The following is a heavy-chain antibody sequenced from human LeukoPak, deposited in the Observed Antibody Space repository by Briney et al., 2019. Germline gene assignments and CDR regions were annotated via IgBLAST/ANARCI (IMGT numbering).Heavy chain of an antibody. CDR3: ARVGMVRGPPVEDYFDY. CDR2: IKQDGSEK. J-gene: IGHJ4*02. Sequence: GGSLTLSCAAPGFTFSSYWMSWVRQAPGKGLEWVANIKQDGSEKYYVDSVKGRFTISRDNAKNSLYLQMNSLRAEDTAVYYCARVGMVRGPPVEDYFDYWGQGTLVTVSS. CDR1: GFTFSSYW. D-gene: IGHD3-10*01. V-gene: IGHV3-7*01.